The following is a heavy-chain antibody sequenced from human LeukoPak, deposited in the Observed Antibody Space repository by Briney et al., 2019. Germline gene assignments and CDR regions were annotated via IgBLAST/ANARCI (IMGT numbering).Heavy chain of an antibody. Sequence: SQTLSLTCTVSGGSISSGSYYWSWIRQPAGKGLEWIGRIYTSGSTNYNPSLKSRVTISVDTSKNQFSLKLSSVTAADTAVCYCARAGYCDFWSGYYAFDYWGQGTLVTVSS. V-gene: IGHV4-61*02. CDR2: IYTSGST. CDR1: GGSISSGSYY. D-gene: IGHD3-3*01. J-gene: IGHJ4*02. CDR3: ARAGYCDFWSGYYAFDY.